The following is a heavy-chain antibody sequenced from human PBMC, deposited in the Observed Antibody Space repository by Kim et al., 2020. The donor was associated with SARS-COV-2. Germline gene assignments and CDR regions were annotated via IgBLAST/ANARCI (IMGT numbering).Heavy chain of an antibody. J-gene: IGHJ4*02. CDR1: GFTFSSYS. Sequence: GGSLRLSCAASGFTFSSYSMNWVRQAPGKGLEWVSSISSSSSYIYYADSVKGRFTISRDNAKNSLYLQMNSLRAEDTAVYYCARQEGWYYDSSGYYYGWGQGTLVTVSS. D-gene: IGHD3-22*01. CDR2: ISSSSSYI. CDR3: ARQEGWYYDSSGYYYG. V-gene: IGHV3-21*01.